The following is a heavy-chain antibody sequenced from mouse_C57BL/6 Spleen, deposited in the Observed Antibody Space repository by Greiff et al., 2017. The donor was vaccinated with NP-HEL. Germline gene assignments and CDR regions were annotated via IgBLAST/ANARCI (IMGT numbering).Heavy chain of an antibody. CDR1: GFTFSDYG. CDR3: ARPLLVYFDY. J-gene: IGHJ2*01. CDR2: ISSGSSTI. D-gene: IGHD1-1*01. V-gene: IGHV5-17*01. Sequence: EVHLVESGGGLVKPGGSLKLSCAASGFTFSDYGMHWVRQAPEKGLEWVAYISSGSSTIYYADTVKGRFTISRDNAKNTLFLQMTSLRSEDTAMYYCARPLLVYFDYWGQGTTLTVSS.